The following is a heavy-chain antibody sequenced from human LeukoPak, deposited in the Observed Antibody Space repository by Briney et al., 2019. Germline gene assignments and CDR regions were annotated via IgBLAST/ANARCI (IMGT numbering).Heavy chain of an antibody. Sequence: GGSLRLSCSASGFTFSNCAMHWVRQAPGKGLEYVSAISTDGGGTYYADSVKGRFTISRDNPKDTLFLQMSSLRPEDTAVYYCVKRVAGSRGYDYWGQGTLVTVSS. CDR3: VKRVAGSRGYDY. V-gene: IGHV3-64D*06. CDR2: ISTDGGGT. J-gene: IGHJ4*02. CDR1: GFTFSNCA. D-gene: IGHD3-22*01.